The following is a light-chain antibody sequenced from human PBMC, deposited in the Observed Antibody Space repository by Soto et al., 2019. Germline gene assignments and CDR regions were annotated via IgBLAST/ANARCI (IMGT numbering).Light chain of an antibody. CDR2: DAS. V-gene: IGKV1-5*01. Sequence: DIQVTQSPSTRSASLGDRITITCRASQDLTGWLPWYQQKPGEAPKLFIYDASSLESGVPSRFSGSGSGTEFTLIISSMKPDDSATYDCQQYRSYWTFRQGTKVDI. CDR3: QQYRSYWT. CDR1: QDLTGW. J-gene: IGKJ1*01.